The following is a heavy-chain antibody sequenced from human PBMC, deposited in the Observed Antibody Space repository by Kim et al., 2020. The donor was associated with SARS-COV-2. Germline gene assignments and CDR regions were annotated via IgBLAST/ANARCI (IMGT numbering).Heavy chain of an antibody. Sequence: GESLKISCKGSGYSFTSYWISWVRQMPGKGLEWMGRIDPSDSYTNYSPSXQGXXXXPXXXSISTAYLQXSSLKASDTXXYEXXRWYXGSGRYYTXEQXLYYYXYXMXVWXXXTT. V-gene: IGHV5-10-1*01. CDR2: IDPSDSYT. CDR1: GYSFTSYW. D-gene: IGHD3-10*01. CDR3: XRWYXGSGRYYTXEQXLYYYXYXMXV. J-gene: IGHJ6*01.